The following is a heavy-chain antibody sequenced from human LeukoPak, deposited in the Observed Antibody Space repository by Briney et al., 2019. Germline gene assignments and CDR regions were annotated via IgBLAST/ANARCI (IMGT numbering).Heavy chain of an antibody. CDR3: ARLWFGESNWFDP. D-gene: IGHD3-10*01. Sequence: SGGSLRLSCAASGFTFSDYYMSWIRQAPGKGLEWVSVIYSGGNTNYADSVKGRFTISRDNSKNTLYLQMNSLRGEDTAVYYCARLWFGESNWFDPWGQGTLVTVSS. V-gene: IGHV3-66*04. CDR2: IYSGGNT. J-gene: IGHJ5*02. CDR1: GFTFSDYY.